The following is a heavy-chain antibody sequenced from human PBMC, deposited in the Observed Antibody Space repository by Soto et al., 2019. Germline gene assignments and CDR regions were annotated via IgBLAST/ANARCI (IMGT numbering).Heavy chain of an antibody. CDR1: VFTFSSYG. CDR2: IWYDGSNK. D-gene: IGHD3-10*01. Sequence: GGSLRLSCAASVFTFSSYGMHWVRQAPGKGLEWVAVIWYDGSNKYYADSVKGRFTISRDNSKNTLYLQMNSLRAEDTAVYYCAREYYGSGSYRYYYGMDVWGQGTTVTVSS. CDR3: AREYYGSGSYRYYYGMDV. J-gene: IGHJ6*02. V-gene: IGHV3-33*01.